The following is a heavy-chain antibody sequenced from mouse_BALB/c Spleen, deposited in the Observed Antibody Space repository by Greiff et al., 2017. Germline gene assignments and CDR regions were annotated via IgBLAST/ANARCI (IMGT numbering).Heavy chain of an antibody. D-gene: IGHD1-1*01. CDR2: IYPGNSDT. J-gene: IGHJ4*01. Sequence: VQLQQSGTVLARPGASVKMSCKASGYTFTSYWMHWVKQRPGQGLEWIGAIYPGNSDTSYNQKFKGKAKLTAVTSTSTAYMELSSLTNEDSAVYYCTRKGGSSISYAMDYWGQGTSVTVSS. CDR1: GYTFTSYW. CDR3: TRKGGSSISYAMDY. V-gene: IGHV1-5*01.